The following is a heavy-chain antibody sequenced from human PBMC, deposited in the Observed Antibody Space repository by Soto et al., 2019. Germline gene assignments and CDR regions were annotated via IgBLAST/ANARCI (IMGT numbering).Heavy chain of an antibody. J-gene: IGHJ4*02. Sequence: EMQLLESGGGLVQPGGSLRLSCAASGFTFSSYAMSWVRQAPGKGLEWVSAISGRGGSTDYADSVKGRFTISRDNTKNTLYLQINSLRAEETAVYYCAKAPTNYGSGSYYYSWGQGTLVTGSS. CDR3: AKAPTNYGSGSYYYS. V-gene: IGHV3-23*01. CDR1: GFTFSSYA. CDR2: ISGRGGST. D-gene: IGHD3-10*01.